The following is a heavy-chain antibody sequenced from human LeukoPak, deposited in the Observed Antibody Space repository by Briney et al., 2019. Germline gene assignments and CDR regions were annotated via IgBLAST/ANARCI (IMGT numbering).Heavy chain of an antibody. D-gene: IGHD6-19*01. CDR2: ISGSGGST. CDR1: GFTFSSYA. V-gene: IGHV3-23*01. J-gene: IGHJ4*02. Sequence: QTGGSLRLSCAASGFTFSSYAMSWVRQAPGKGLEWVSAISGSGGSTYYADSVKGRFTISRDNSKNTLYLQMNSLRAEDTAVYYCAKVSGWYGVGSIAFDYWGQGTLVTVSS. CDR3: AKVSGWYGVGSIAFDY.